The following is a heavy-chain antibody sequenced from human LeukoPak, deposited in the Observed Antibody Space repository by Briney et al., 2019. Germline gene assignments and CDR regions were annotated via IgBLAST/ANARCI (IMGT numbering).Heavy chain of an antibody. CDR3: ARVIWDYYYCGMDV. D-gene: IGHD1-26*01. J-gene: IGHJ6*02. V-gene: IGHV4-59*01. Sequence: SETLSLTCTVSGGSISSYYWSWIRQPPGKGLEWIGYIYYSGSTNYNPSLKSRVTISVDTSKNQFSLKLSSVTAADTAVYYCARVIWDYYYCGMDVWGQGTTVTVSS. CDR1: GGSISSYY. CDR2: IYYSGST.